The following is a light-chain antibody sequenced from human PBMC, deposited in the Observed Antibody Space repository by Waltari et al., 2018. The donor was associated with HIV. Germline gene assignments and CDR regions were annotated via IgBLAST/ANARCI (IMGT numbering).Light chain of an antibody. CDR3: QQYHSYLWT. Sequence: DIQMTQSPPSLSASVGERVIITCRVSQSINDWLAWYQQKPGKAPKFLIYKASNLESGVPSRFSASGSGTEFTLTISSLQPDDFATYYCQQYHSYLWTFGQGTKV. V-gene: IGKV1-5*03. CDR1: QSINDW. CDR2: KAS. J-gene: IGKJ1*01.